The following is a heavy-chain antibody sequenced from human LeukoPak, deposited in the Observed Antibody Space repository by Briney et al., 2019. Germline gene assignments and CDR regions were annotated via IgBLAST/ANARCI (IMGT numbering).Heavy chain of an antibody. CDR1: GYTFTGYY. D-gene: IGHD3-22*01. J-gene: IGHJ4*02. Sequence: ASVKVSCKASGYTFTGYYMHWVRQAPGQGLEWMGRINPSGGSTSYAQKFQGSVTMTRDTSTSAVYMELSSLRSEDTAVYYCARGRGLDYYDSSGYPFDYWGQGTLVTVSS. CDR2: INPSGGST. CDR3: ARGRGLDYYDSSGYPFDY. V-gene: IGHV1-46*01.